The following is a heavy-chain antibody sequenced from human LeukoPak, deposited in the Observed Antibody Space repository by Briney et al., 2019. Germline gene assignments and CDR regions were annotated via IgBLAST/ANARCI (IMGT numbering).Heavy chain of an antibody. CDR1: GGSISSHY. V-gene: IGHV4-59*11. D-gene: IGHD1-26*01. J-gene: IGHJ4*02. CDR2: IYYSGST. CDR3: ASGSYGITIDY. Sequence: PSETLSLTCTVSGGSISSHYWSWIRQPPGKGLEWIGYIYYSGSTNYNPSLKSRVTISVDTSKNQFSLKLSSVTAADTAAYYCASGSYGITIDYWGQGTLVTVSS.